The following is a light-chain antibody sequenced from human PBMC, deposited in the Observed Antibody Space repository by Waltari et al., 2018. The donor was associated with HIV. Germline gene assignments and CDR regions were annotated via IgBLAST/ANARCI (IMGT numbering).Light chain of an antibody. J-gene: IGKJ4*01. V-gene: IGKV3-15*01. CDR3: QQYNHWPLT. CDR2: GTT. CDR1: QSVRND. Sequence: ETVMMPSPATLSVSTWEIVTLSCRASQSVRNDLAWHQQKPCQAPRLLIYGTTTSATGIPARFSGGGSGTEFTLTITSLQSEDFAVYYCQQYNHWPLTFGRGTKVEIK.